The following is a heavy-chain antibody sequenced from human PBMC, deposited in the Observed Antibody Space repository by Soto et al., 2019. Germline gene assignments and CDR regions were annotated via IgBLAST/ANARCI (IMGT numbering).Heavy chain of an antibody. CDR3: ARGPVAAAGRYFDY. Sequence: SETLSLTCTVSGGYISSYYWSWIRQPPGKGLEWIGYIYYSGSTNYNPSLKSRVTISVDTSKNQFSLKLSSVTAADTAVYYCARGPVAAAGRYFDYWGQGTLVTVSS. V-gene: IGHV4-59*08. CDR1: GGYISSYY. J-gene: IGHJ4*02. CDR2: IYYSGST. D-gene: IGHD6-13*01.